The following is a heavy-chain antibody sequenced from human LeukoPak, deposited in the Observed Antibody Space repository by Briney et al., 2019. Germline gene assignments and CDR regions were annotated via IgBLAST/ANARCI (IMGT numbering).Heavy chain of an antibody. CDR3: ARDLEWEPLTGAFDI. CDR2: INPNSGGT. D-gene: IGHD1-26*01. Sequence: ASVKVSCKASGYTFTGYYMHWVRQAPGQGLEWMGWINPNSGGTNYAQKFQGRVTMTRDTSISTAYMELSRLRSDDTAVYYCARDLEWEPLTGAFDIWGQGTMVTVSS. CDR1: GYTFTGYY. J-gene: IGHJ3*02. V-gene: IGHV1-2*02.